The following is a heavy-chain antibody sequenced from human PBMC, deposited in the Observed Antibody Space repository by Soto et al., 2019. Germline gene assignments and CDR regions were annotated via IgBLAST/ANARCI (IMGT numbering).Heavy chain of an antibody. CDR3: ARGPRATVTSLDP. D-gene: IGHD5-12*01. CDR1: GGTFSPYG. V-gene: IGHV1-69*18. CDR2: IIPLYGTT. J-gene: IGHJ5*02. Sequence: QVQLVQSGAEVKKPGSSVKVSCKASGGTFSPYGMNWVRQAPGQGLEWMGSIIPLYGTTNYAQTVQGRVTITADESTSTVYMDLRSLRSEDTAIYYCARGPRATVTSLDPGGQGTLVTVSS.